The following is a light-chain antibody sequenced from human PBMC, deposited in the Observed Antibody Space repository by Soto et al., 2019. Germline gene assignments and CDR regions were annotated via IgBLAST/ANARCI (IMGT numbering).Light chain of an antibody. CDR2: SAS. Sequence: EIVLTQSPGTLSLSQGERATLSCMASQGFSSTYLAWYQQRHGQAHRLLIYSASSRATGIPDRISCSGSGTDFALTSSSLEPEDFREYYCQQCGSSPRTFGQGTNVEL. J-gene: IGKJ1*01. V-gene: IGKV3-20*01. CDR1: QGFSSTY. CDR3: QQCGSSPRT.